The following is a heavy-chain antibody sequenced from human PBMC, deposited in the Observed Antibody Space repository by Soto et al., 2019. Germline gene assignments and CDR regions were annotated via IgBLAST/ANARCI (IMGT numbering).Heavy chain of an antibody. CDR3: ARESRFWPYDMGILYGMDV. CDR1: GGSISSGGYY. V-gene: IGHV4-31*03. J-gene: IGHJ6*02. Sequence: QVQLQESGPGLVKPSQTLSLTCTVSGGSISSGGYYWSWIRQHPGKGLEWIGYIYYSGSTYYNPSPKSRVTISVDTSKNQFSLKLSSVTAAATAVYYCARESRFWPYDMGILYGMDVWGQGTTVTVSS. CDR2: IYYSGST. D-gene: IGHD3-22*01.